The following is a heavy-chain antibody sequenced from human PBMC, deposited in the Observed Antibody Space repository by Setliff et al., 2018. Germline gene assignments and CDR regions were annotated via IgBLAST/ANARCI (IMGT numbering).Heavy chain of an antibody. CDR3: AGRGVYYDSSGNFDY. CDR1: GGSISSGDYY. Sequence: PSETLSLTCTVSGGSISSGDYYWSWIRQPPGKGLEWIGYIYSSGSTYYNPSLKSRVSISVDTSKNQFSLKLTSVTAADTAVYYCAGRGVYYDSSGNFDYWGQGTLVTVSS. V-gene: IGHV4-30-4*08. J-gene: IGHJ4*02. CDR2: IYSSGST. D-gene: IGHD3-22*01.